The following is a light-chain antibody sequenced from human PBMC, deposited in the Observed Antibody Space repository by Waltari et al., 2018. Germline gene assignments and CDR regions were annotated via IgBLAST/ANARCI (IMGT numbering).Light chain of an antibody. CDR1: QTVRSLY. Sequence: DIVLTPSPGPLSLSPGERATLSCRASQTVRSLYLAWYQQKPGQAPRLLIYGASRRATGIPDRFSGSGSGTDFTLTISRLEPEDCAVYYCQQYHNSPLYSFGQGTKLEIK. CDR2: GAS. J-gene: IGKJ2*03. CDR3: QQYHNSPLYS. V-gene: IGKV3-20*01.